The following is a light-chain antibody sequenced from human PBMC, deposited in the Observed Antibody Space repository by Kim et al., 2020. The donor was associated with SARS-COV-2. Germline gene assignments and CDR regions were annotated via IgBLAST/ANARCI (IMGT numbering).Light chain of an antibody. CDR1: SLRSYY. Sequence: SSELTQDPAVSVALGQTVRITCQGDSLRSYYASWYQQKPGQAPVLVIYGKNNRPSGIPDRFSGSSSGNTASLTITGAPAEDEADYYCNSRDSSGNHQFGG. CDR2: GKN. CDR3: NSRDSSGNHQ. V-gene: IGLV3-19*01. J-gene: IGLJ2*01.